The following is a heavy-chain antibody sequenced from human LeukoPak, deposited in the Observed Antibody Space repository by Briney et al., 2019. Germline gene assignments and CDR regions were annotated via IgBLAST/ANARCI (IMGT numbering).Heavy chain of an antibody. V-gene: IGHV1-69*06. CDR3: ARDSYRTRNYNWFDP. CDR1: GGTFSSYS. J-gene: IGHJ5*02. CDR2: IIPMFGTT. Sequence: SVKVSCKASGGTFSSYSISWVRQAPGQGLEWMGVIIPMFGTTTYAQRFQGRVTITADKSTSTAYMELSSLRSEDTAVYYCARDSYRTRNYNWFDPWGQGTLVTVSS. D-gene: IGHD1-7*01.